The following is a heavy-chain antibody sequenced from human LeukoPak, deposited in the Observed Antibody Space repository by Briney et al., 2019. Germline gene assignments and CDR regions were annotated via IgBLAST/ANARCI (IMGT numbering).Heavy chain of an antibody. V-gene: IGHV3-11*01. D-gene: IGHD1-26*01. Sequence: SGGSLRLSCSVSGFTFSDYYMSWIRQAPGKGLEWVSYISSGGSTISHADSVKGRFTISRDNAENSLYLQMNSLRAEDTAVYYCAKPAYSGSYYHSVYDYWGQGTLVTVSS. CDR2: ISSGGSTI. CDR1: GFTFSDYY. CDR3: AKPAYSGSYYHSVYDY. J-gene: IGHJ4*02.